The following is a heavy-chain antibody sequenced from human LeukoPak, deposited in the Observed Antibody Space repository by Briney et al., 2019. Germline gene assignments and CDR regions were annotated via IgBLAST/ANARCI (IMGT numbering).Heavy chain of an antibody. D-gene: IGHD5-18*01. V-gene: IGHV4-59*01. CDR3: ARGGKDTYNWFDP. CDR2: IYYSGST. J-gene: IGHJ5*02. CDR1: GGSISSYY. Sequence: SETLSLTCTVSGGSISSYYWSWIRQPPGKGLEWIGYIYYSGSTNYNPSLRSRVTISVDTSKNQSSLKLSSVTAADTAVYYCARGGKDTYNWFDPWGQGTLVTVSS.